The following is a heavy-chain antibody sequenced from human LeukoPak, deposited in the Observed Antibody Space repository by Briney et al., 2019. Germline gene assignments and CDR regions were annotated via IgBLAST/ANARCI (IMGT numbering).Heavy chain of an antibody. D-gene: IGHD6-19*01. CDR1: GFTFSSYA. CDR2: ISGSGGIT. CDR3: AKDVVPVASNAHAGWYFDL. Sequence: GGSLRLSCAASGFTFSSYAMSWVRQAPGKGLEWVSAISGSGGITYYADSVRGRFTISRDNSKNTLYLQMNSLRAEDTAVYYCAKDVVPVASNAHAGWYFDLWGRGTLVTVSS. J-gene: IGHJ2*01. V-gene: IGHV3-23*01.